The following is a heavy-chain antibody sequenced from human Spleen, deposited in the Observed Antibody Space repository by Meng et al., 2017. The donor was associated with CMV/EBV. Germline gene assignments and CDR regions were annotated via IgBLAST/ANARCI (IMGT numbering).Heavy chain of an antibody. Sequence: GGSLRLSCAASGFTFDDYAMHWVRQAPGKGLEWVSGISWNSGSIGYADSVKGRFTISRDNAKNSLYLQMNSLRAEDTAVYYCAKDRTYSGSPRAFDYWGQGTLVTVSS. D-gene: IGHD1-26*01. CDR2: ISWNSGSI. CDR3: AKDRTYSGSPRAFDY. CDR1: GFTFDDYA. J-gene: IGHJ4*02. V-gene: IGHV3-9*01.